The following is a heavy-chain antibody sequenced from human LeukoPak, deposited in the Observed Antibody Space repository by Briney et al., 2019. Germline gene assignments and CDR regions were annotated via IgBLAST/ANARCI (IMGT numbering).Heavy chain of an antibody. V-gene: IGHV3-23*01. CDR2: IGGSGSST. CDR1: GFTFSSYA. J-gene: IGHJ4*02. Sequence: GGSPRLSCAAAGFTFSSYAMNWVRQAPGKGLEWVSVIGGSGSSTNYADSVKGRFTISRDNSKNTLYLQMSSLRVEDTAVYYCAKGYYSGSGKYYFDFWGQGTLVTVSS. D-gene: IGHD3-10*01. CDR3: AKGYYSGSGKYYFDF.